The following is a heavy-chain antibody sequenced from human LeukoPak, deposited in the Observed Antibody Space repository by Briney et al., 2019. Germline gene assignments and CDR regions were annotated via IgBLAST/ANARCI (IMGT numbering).Heavy chain of an antibody. D-gene: IGHD4-23*01. CDR2: ISSSSSYI. Sequence: GGSLRLSCAASGFTFSSYSMNWVRQAPGKGLEWVSSISSSSSYIYYADSVKGRFTISRDNAKNSLYLKMNSLRVEDTAVYYCARSADWVVTRQLDYWGQGNLVTVSS. CDR1: GFTFSSYS. J-gene: IGHJ4*02. V-gene: IGHV3-21*04. CDR3: ARSADWVVTRQLDY.